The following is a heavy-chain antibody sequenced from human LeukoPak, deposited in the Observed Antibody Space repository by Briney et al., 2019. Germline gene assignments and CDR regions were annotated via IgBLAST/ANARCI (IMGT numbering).Heavy chain of an antibody. CDR3: AREVVAARGGRWFDP. V-gene: IGHV1-69*04. CDR1: GGTFSSYA. J-gene: IGHJ5*02. D-gene: IGHD2-15*01. CDR2: IIPIFGIA. Sequence: SVKVSCKASGGTFSSYAISWVRQAPGQGLEWMGRIIPIFGIANYAQKFQGRVTITADKSTSTAYMELSSLRSEDTAVYYCAREVVAARGGRWFDPWGQGTLVTVSS.